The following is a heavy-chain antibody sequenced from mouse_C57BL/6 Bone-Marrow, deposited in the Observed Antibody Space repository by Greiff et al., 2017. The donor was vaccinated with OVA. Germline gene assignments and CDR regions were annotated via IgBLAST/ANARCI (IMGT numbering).Heavy chain of an antibody. Sequence: QVQLQQSGAELVRPGTSVKMSCKASGYTFTNYWIGWAKQRPGHGLEWIGDIYPGGGYTNYNEKFKGKATLTADKSSSTAYMQFSSLTSEDSAIYYCAREATNYYYGSSSHFDYWGQGTTLTVSS. CDR3: AREATNYYYGSSSHFDY. CDR1: GYTFTNYW. CDR2: IYPGGGYT. V-gene: IGHV1-63*01. J-gene: IGHJ2*01. D-gene: IGHD1-1*01.